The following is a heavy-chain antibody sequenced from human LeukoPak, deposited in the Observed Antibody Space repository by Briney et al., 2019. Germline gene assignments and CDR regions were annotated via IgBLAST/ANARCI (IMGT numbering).Heavy chain of an antibody. J-gene: IGHJ4*02. CDR3: VRHGDTDSCLAN. Sequence: GGCLRLSCAASVFTFSSYSMNWVRKAPGKGLEWVSSICSTSRCIFYADSVKGRFTISRDNAKSSLYLQMNDLRAEDTAVYYCVRHGDTDSCLANWGQGTLVTVSS. V-gene: IGHV3-21*01. CDR1: VFTFSSYS. CDR2: ICSTSRCI. D-gene: IGHD2-2*01.